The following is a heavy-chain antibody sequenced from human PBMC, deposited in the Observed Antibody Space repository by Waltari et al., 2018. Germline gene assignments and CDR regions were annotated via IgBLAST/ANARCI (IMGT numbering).Heavy chain of an antibody. Sequence: QVQLQQWGAGLLKPSETLSLTCAVYGGSFSGYYWSRIRQPPRQGLEWVGEINHSGSANYNPSLKSRVTISVDTSKNQFSLKLSSVTAADTAVYYCARGYHGGGITIFGVVSGFGGFGYWGQGTLVTVSS. J-gene: IGHJ4*02. CDR1: GGSFSGYY. CDR2: INHSGSA. V-gene: IGHV4-34*01. CDR3: ARGYHGGGITIFGVVSGFGGFGY. D-gene: IGHD3-3*01.